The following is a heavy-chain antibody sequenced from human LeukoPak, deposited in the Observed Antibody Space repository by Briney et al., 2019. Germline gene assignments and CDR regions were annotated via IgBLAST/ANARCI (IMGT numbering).Heavy chain of an antibody. CDR2: ISSSSSYI. Sequence: GGSLRLSCAASGFTFSSYSMNWVRQAPGKGLEWVSSISSSSSYIYYADSVKGRFTISRDSAKNSLYLQMNSLRAEDTAVYYCARDRLAVRGVIYYWGQGTLVTVSS. D-gene: IGHD3-10*01. V-gene: IGHV3-21*01. CDR3: ARDRLAVRGVIYY. J-gene: IGHJ4*02. CDR1: GFTFSSYS.